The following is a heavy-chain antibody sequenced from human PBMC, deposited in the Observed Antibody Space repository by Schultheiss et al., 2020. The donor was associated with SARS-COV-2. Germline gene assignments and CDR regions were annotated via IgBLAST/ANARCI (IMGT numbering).Heavy chain of an antibody. CDR1: GFTFSSYW. CDR2: INSDGSST. J-gene: IGHJ4*02. Sequence: GGSLRLSCAASGFTFSSYWMHWVRQAPGKGLVWVSRINSDGSSTSYADSVKGRFTISRDNSKNTLYSQMSSLTTEDTGVYYCVRGSNSWYGFDLWGQGTLVTVSS. V-gene: IGHV3-74*01. CDR3: VRGSNSWYGFDL. D-gene: IGHD6-13*01.